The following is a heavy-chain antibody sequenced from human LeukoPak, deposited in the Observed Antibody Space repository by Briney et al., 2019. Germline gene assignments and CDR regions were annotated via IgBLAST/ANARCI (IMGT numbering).Heavy chain of an antibody. Sequence: GGSLRLACAPSGFTFSSYAMHWVRQAPGKGIEWVELISYDGSNKYYADSVKGRFTISRDNSKNTLYLQMNSLRAEDTAVYYCARVGVRGIRSYYFDYWGQGTLVTVSS. D-gene: IGHD3-10*01. CDR1: GFTFSSYA. CDR2: ISYDGSNK. V-gene: IGHV3-30*01. CDR3: ARVGVRGIRSYYFDY. J-gene: IGHJ4*02.